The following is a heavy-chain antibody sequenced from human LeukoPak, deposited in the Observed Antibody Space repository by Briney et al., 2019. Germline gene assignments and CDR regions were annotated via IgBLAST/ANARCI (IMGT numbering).Heavy chain of an antibody. Sequence: PSETLSLTCAVYGGSFSGYYLSWIRQPPGKGLEWIGEINHSGSTNYNPSLKSRVTISVDTSKNQFSLKLSSVTAADTAVYYCARVRVIARLGFDYWGQGTLVTVSS. CDR2: INHSGST. D-gene: IGHD3-16*02. J-gene: IGHJ4*02. CDR1: GGSFSGYY. CDR3: ARVRVIARLGFDY. V-gene: IGHV4-34*01.